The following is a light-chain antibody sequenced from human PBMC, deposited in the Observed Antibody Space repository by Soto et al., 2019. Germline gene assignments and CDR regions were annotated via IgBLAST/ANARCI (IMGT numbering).Light chain of an antibody. CDR2: GAS. Sequence: EIVLTHSPATLALSPCEGAALSRRASQSISDTLAWYQQKPGQAPRLLIYGASSRATGIPDRFSGSGSGTDFTLTISRLEPEDFAVYYCQQYGSSPRTFGQGTKV. CDR1: QSISDT. J-gene: IGKJ1*01. V-gene: IGKV3-20*01. CDR3: QQYGSSPRT.